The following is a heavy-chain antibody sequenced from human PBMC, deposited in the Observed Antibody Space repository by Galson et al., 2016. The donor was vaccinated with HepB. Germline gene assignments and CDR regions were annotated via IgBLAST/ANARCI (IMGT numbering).Heavy chain of an antibody. J-gene: IGHJ4*02. Sequence: SVKVSCKASGYIFTNYGFTWVRQAPGQGLEWMGWISSHNGKTKYAQRFQDRVTMTTDTSTSTGYMELRTLRSDDTAVYYCARLWWEIPQYFDHWGQGTLVTVSS. V-gene: IGHV1-18*01. CDR3: ARLWWEIPQYFDH. CDR1: GYIFTNYG. D-gene: IGHD1-26*01. CDR2: ISSHNGKT.